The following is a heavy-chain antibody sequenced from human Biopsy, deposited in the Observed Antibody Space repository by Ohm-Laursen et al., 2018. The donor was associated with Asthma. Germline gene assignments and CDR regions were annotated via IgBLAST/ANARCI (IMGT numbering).Heavy chain of an antibody. CDR1: AYTFNSAG. Sequence: SSVKVSCKPSAYTFNSAGITWVRQAPGQGLEWMGWISVYNGNTKVAQKLQDRVTMITETSTSTAYMELRSLRSDDTAVYFCARAVDYSHYYGIDVWGQGTTVTVS. V-gene: IGHV1-18*01. CDR3: ARAVDYSHYYGIDV. D-gene: IGHD3-10*01. CDR2: ISVYNGNT. J-gene: IGHJ6*02.